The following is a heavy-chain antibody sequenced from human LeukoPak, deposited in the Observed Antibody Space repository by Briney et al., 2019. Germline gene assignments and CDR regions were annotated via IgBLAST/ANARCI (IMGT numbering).Heavy chain of an antibody. D-gene: IGHD2/OR15-2a*01. CDR1: GFTFSSYE. J-gene: IGHJ4*02. V-gene: IGHV3-48*03. Sequence: PGGSLRLSCAASGFTFSSYEMNWVRQAPGKGLEWVSYISSSGSTIYYADSVKGRFTISRDNAKNSLYLQMNSLRAEDMAVYYCARGKLCADYWGQGTLVTVSS. CDR3: ARGKLCADY. CDR2: ISSSGSTI.